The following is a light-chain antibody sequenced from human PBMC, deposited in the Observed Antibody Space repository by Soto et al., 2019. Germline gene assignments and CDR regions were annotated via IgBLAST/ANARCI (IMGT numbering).Light chain of an antibody. Sequence: ETVMTQSPATLPVSPGERATLSCRASQSVNSNLAWYQQKPGQAPRLLIYDASTRATGIPDRFSGSGSGTDFTLTISRLEPEDFAVYYCQQRSNWPWTFGQGTKVDIK. V-gene: IGKV3D-20*02. CDR3: QQRSNWPWT. CDR1: QSVNSN. J-gene: IGKJ1*01. CDR2: DAS.